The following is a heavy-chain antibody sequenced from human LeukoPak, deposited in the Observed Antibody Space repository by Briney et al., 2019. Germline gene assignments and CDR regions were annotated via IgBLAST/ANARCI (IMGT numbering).Heavy chain of an antibody. D-gene: IGHD3-22*01. J-gene: IGHJ4*02. Sequence: SETLSLTCAVSGGSISSGGYSWSWIRQPPGKGLEWIGYIYHSGSTYYNPSLKSRVTISVDRSKNQLSLKLSSVTAADTAVYYCARVGYYDSSGYYSYAYFDYWGQGTLVTVSS. CDR1: GGSISSGGYS. V-gene: IGHV4-30-2*01. CDR3: ARVGYYDSSGYYSYAYFDY. CDR2: IYHSGST.